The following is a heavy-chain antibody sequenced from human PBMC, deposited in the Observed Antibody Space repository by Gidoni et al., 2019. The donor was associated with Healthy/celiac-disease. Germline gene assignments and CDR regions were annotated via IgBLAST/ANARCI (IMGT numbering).Heavy chain of an antibody. J-gene: IGHJ4*02. D-gene: IGHD2-15*01. V-gene: IGHV3-30*01. CDR2: ISYDGSNK. Sequence: QVQLVEPGGGVVQPGRSLSLSCAASGFTFSSYAMHWVRQAPGKGLEWGAVISYDGSNKYYADSVKGRITIARDNSKNTLYLQMNSLRAEDTAVYYCARDRGDIVVVVAATVDYWGQGTLVTVSS. CDR3: ARDRGDIVVVVAATVDY. CDR1: GFTFSSYA.